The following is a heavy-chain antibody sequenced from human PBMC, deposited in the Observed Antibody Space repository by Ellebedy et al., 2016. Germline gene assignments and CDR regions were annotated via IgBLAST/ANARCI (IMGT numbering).Heavy chain of an antibody. V-gene: IGHV4-59*02. CDR2: VFYGGST. Sequence: SETLSLXXTVSGGSVDTYYWTWIRQSPGRGLEWIAYVFYGGSTKYNPSLRSRVTISLDTSKNQFSLKVTSVAAADTAVYYSVRDVSLYSSSPSFDFWGQGTLVTVSS. J-gene: IGHJ4*02. CDR1: GGSVDTYY. CDR3: VRDVSLYSSSPSFDF. D-gene: IGHD6-6*01.